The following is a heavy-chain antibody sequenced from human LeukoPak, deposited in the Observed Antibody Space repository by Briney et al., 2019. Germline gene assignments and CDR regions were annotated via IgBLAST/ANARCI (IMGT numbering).Heavy chain of an antibody. J-gene: IGHJ5*02. CDR2: FDPEDGET. CDR1: GYTLTELS. Sequence: ASVKVSCKVSGYTLTELSMHWVRQAPGKGLEWMGGFDPEDGETIYAQKFQGRVTMTEDTSTDTAYVELSSLRSEDTAVYYCATGSSGGDWFDPWGQGTLVTVSS. V-gene: IGHV1-24*01. D-gene: IGHD3-22*01. CDR3: ATGSSGGDWFDP.